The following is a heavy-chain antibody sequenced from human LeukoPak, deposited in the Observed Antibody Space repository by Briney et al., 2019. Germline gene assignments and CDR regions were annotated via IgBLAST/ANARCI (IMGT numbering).Heavy chain of an antibody. CDR2: ISGSGGST. CDR1: GFTFSSSA. D-gene: IGHD5-12*01. Sequence: TGGSLRLSCEASGFTFSSSAMNWVRQAPGKGLEWVSAISGSGGSTYYADSVKGRFTISRDNSKNTLYLQMNSLRAEDTAVYYCAKDVDIVATGWFDPWGQGTLVTVSS. CDR3: AKDVDIVATGWFDP. J-gene: IGHJ5*02. V-gene: IGHV3-23*01.